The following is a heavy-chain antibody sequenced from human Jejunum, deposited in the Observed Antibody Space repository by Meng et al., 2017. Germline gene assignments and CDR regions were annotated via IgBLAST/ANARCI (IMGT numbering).Heavy chain of an antibody. CDR1: GDSISSSYW. CDR2: IYHSGTT. CDR3: ARDFEALNGV. V-gene: IGHV4-4*02. D-gene: IGHD2-8*01. Sequence: QVQLQESGPGLVKPWGTLSLTCAVSGDSISSSYWWSWVRQSPGKGLEWIGEIYHSGTTNYNPSLKSRVTLSVDKSKNQFSLNLSSVTAADTAGYFCARDFEALNGVWGQGTLVTVSS. J-gene: IGHJ1*01.